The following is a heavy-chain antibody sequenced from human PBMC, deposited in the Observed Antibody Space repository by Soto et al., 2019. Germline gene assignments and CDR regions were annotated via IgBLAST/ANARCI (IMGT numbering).Heavy chain of an antibody. D-gene: IGHD6-13*01. Sequence: SLRLSCAASGFTFSTYGMHWVRQAPGKGLEWVAAMSYDGTKEYYVDSVKGRFTISRDNSRNTLFLQLSSLRDEDTAVYYCAKEYGSTWIDHWGQGTLVTVSS. CDR3: AKEYGSTWIDH. CDR1: GFTFSTYG. CDR2: MSYDGTKE. J-gene: IGHJ4*02. V-gene: IGHV3-30*18.